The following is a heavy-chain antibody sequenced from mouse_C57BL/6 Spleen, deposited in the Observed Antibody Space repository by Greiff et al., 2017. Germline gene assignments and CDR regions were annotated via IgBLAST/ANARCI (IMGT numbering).Heavy chain of an antibody. D-gene: IGHD1-1*01. CDR2: IDPETGGT. J-gene: IGHJ4*01. CDR1: GYTFTDYE. V-gene: IGHV1-15*01. CDR3: TMRVTTVVATDNAMDY. Sequence: VQLQQSGAELVRPGASVTLSCKASGYTFTDYEMHWVKQTPVHGLEWIGAIDPETGGTAYNQKFKGKAILTADKSSSTAYMELRSLTSEDSAVYYCTMRVTTVVATDNAMDYWGQGTSVTVSS.